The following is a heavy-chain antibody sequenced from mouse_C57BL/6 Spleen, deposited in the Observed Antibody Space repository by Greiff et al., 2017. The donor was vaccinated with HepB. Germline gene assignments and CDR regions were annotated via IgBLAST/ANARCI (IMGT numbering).Heavy chain of an antibody. D-gene: IGHD1-1*01. V-gene: IGHV1-54*01. J-gene: IGHJ3*01. Sequence: QVQLKQSGAELVRPGTSVKVSCKTSGYAFTNYLIEWVKQRPGQGLEWIGVINPGSGGTNYNEKFKGKATLTADKSTSTAYMQLSSLTSEDSAVYFCARSHYGSGYEAYWDQGTLVTVSA. CDR3: ARSHYGSGYEAY. CDR1: GYAFTNYL. CDR2: INPGSGGT.